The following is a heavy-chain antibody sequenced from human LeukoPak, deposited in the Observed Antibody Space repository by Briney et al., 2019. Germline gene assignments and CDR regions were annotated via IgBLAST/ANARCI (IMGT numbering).Heavy chain of an antibody. CDR2: TYYRSKWYY. J-gene: IGHJ3*01. V-gene: IGHV6-1*01. Sequence: SQTLSLTCAISGDSVSRTDGGWNWIRQSPSRGLEWRGRTYYRSKWYYDDALSVESRISIKHDTSKNQLTLQLNSVTAEDTALYFCARGGLVRGSINSFIAFDVWGQGIMVTVSS. CDR1: GDSVSRTDGG. CDR3: ARGGLVRGSINSFIAFDV. D-gene: IGHD3-10*01.